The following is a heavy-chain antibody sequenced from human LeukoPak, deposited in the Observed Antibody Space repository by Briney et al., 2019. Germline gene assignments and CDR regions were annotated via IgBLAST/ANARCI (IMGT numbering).Heavy chain of an antibody. CDR2: ISAYNGNT. Sequence: ASVKVSCKASGYTFTSYGISWVRQAPGQGLEWMGWISAYNGNTNFAQKLQGRVTVTTDTSTSTAYMELRSLRSDDTAVYYCARDLTMVRGVIGRPFGYWGQGTLVTVCS. J-gene: IGHJ4*02. V-gene: IGHV1-18*01. D-gene: IGHD3-10*01. CDR1: GYTFTSYG. CDR3: ARDLTMVRGVIGRPFGY.